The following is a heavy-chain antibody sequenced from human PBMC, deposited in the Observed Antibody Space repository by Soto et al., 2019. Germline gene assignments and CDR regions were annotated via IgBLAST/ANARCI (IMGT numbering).Heavy chain of an antibody. CDR3: ARWGDGLGKPEDY. Sequence: GASVKVSCKASGYTFTSYGISWVRQAPGQGLEWTGWISAYNGNTYYAQKVQGRVTMTTDTSTSTAYMELRSLGSDDTAVYYCARWGDGLGKPEDYWGQGTLVTVSS. V-gene: IGHV1-18*01. D-gene: IGHD3-10*01. CDR1: GYTFTSYG. J-gene: IGHJ4*02. CDR2: ISAYNGNT.